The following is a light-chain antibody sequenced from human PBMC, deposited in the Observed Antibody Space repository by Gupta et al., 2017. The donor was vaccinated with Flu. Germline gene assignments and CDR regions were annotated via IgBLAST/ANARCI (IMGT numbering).Light chain of an antibody. V-gene: IGLV2-14*01. CDR2: EVS. Sequence: SALTQPASVSGSPGPSITISCPGTNHDIGTYNYVSWYQQHPGKAPKVLICEVSNRPSGVSNRFSGSKSGITASLTISGLQPEDEADYHCSSHTDKSPWVFGGGTKVTVL. J-gene: IGLJ3*02. CDR1: NHDIGTYNY. CDR3: SSHTDKSPWV.